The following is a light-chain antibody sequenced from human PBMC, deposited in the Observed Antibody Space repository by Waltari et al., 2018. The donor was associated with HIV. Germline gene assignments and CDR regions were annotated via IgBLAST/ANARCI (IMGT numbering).Light chain of an antibody. V-gene: IGLV1-44*01. CDR1: PSNIGTNF. Sequence: QSVLTQPPSASGTPGQRVTISCSGSPSNIGTNFANWYQQFPGSAPKLLLYSNSQRPLGVPDRFSGSKSGSSASLAISGPQADDEAHYYCASWDDTLGVVFGGGTTLTVL. CDR2: SNS. J-gene: IGLJ2*01. CDR3: ASWDDTLGVV.